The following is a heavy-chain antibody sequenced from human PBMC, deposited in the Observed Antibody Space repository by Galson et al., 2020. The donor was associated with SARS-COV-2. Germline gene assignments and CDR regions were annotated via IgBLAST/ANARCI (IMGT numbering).Heavy chain of an antibody. D-gene: IGHD6-13*01. CDR3: ARDGSGSWPNWFDP. CDR2: IYDHGHT. V-gene: IGHV4-59*01. Sequence: SETLSLTCTVSGGSISGYYWNWLRQSPGKELEWIGNIYDHGHTQYNPSLRSRVTISVDPSKRPISLHLKSVTTADAAVYFCARDGSGSWPNWFDPWGHGTLVTVSS. J-gene: IGHJ5*02. CDR1: GGSISGYY.